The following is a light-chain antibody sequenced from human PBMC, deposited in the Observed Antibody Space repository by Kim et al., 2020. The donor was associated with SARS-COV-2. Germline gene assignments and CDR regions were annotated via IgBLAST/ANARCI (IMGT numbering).Light chain of an antibody. CDR1: SLRSYD. CDR2: GKN. V-gene: IGLV3-19*01. J-gene: IGLJ3*02. CDR3: NSRDSSGNHWV. Sequence: SSELTQDPAVSVALGQTVRITCQGDSLRSYDASWYQQKPGQAPVLVIYGKNNRPSGIPDRFSGSSSGNTASLTITGAQAEDEADYYCNSRDSSGNHWVFG.